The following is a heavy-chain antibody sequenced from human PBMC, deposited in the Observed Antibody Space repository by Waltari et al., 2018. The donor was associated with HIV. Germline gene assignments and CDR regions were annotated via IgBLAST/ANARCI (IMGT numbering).Heavy chain of an antibody. CDR2: MNPSKGNA. J-gene: IGHJ5*02. CDR1: GYPFTNSD. V-gene: IGHV1-8*01. Sequence: QGQLVQSGAEVKQSGASVRISCKASGYPFTNSDINWLRQATGRGLEWMGGMNPSKGNAGYAHNFQGRVTMTRDIPINTAYMELSGLTSHDTAVYYCSTSRPGAMFGDAWGQGTLVTVSS. D-gene: IGHD3-3*01. CDR3: STSRPGAMFGDA.